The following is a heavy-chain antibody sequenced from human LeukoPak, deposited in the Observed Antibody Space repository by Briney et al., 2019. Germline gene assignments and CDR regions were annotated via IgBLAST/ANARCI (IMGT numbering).Heavy chain of an antibody. J-gene: IGHJ3*02. CDR2: IYTSGST. Sequence: SETLSLICTVSGGSISSYYWSWIRQPAGKGLEWIGRIYTSGSTNYNPSLKSRVTMSVDTSKNQFSLKLSSVTAADTAVYYCARHGDYDSSGYDAFDIWGQGTMVTVSS. CDR3: ARHGDYDSSGYDAFDI. V-gene: IGHV4-4*07. D-gene: IGHD3-22*01. CDR1: GGSISSYY.